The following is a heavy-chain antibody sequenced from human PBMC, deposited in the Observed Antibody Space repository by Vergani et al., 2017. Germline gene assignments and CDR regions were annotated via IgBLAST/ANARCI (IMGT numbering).Heavy chain of an antibody. CDR2: IYYSGST. V-gene: IGHV4-39*01. CDR1: GDSIISRSYY. Sequence: QMQLQESGPGLVKASETLTLTCTVSGDSIISRSYYWGWIRQPPGKGLEWIGSIYYSGSTYYNPSLKSRVTISVDTSKNQFSLKLSSVTAADTAVYYCARHFSGEQQQVDYWGQGTLVTVSS. J-gene: IGHJ4*02. D-gene: IGHD6-13*01. CDR3: ARHFSGEQQQVDY.